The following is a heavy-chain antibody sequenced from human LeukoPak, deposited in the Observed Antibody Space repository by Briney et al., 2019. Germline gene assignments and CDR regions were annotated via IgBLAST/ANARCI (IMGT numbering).Heavy chain of an antibody. CDR1: GYSISSGYY. V-gene: IGHV4-38-2*02. CDR3: AREPDWFDP. Sequence: PSETLSLTCTVSGYSISSGYYWGWIRQPPGKGLEWIGSIYYSGSTYYNPSLKSRVTISVDTSKNQFSLKLSSVTAADTAVYYCAREPDWFDPWGQGTLVTVSS. CDR2: IYYSGST. J-gene: IGHJ5*02.